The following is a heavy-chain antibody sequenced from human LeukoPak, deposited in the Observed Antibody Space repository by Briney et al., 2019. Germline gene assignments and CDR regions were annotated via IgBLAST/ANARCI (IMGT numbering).Heavy chain of an antibody. V-gene: IGHV3-53*01. D-gene: IGHD2-2*01. CDR3: ARATYNVVPARYYYYMDV. CDR1: GFTVGSNY. J-gene: IGHJ6*03. CDR2: IYSGGST. Sequence: GGSLRLSCAASGFTVGSNYMSWVRQAPGKGLEWVSVIYSGGSTYYADSVKGRFTISRDNSKNTLYLQMNSLRAEDTAVYYCARATYNVVPARYYYYMDVWGKGTTVTVSS.